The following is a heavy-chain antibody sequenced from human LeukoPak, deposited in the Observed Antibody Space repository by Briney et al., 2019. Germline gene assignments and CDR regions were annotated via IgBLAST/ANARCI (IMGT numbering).Heavy chain of an antibody. CDR3: ARDSWLGSNRAFDY. D-gene: IGHD4-11*01. J-gene: IGHJ4*02. CDR1: GGSISSFY. CDR2: IYSGGNT. Sequence: SETLSLTCTVSGGSISSFYWSWIRQPPGKGLEWIGNIYSGGNTNYNPSLKSRVTISADTSKNQFSLRLRSVTAADTAVYYCARDSWLGSNRAFDYWGQGTLVSVSS. V-gene: IGHV4-59*01.